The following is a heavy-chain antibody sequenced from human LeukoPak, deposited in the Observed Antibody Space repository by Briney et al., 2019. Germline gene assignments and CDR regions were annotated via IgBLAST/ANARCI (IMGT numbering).Heavy chain of an antibody. J-gene: IGHJ4*02. CDR2: IKQDGSEK. V-gene: IGHV3-7*05. Sequence: GGSLRLSCAASGFTFSSYWMSWVRQAPGKGLEWVANIKQDGSEKYYVDSVKGRFTISRDNAKNSLYLQMNSLRAEDTAVYYCARDHSSGGWYSNPIDYWGQGTLVTVPS. CDR1: GFTFSSYW. D-gene: IGHD6-19*01. CDR3: ARDHSSGGWYSNPIDY.